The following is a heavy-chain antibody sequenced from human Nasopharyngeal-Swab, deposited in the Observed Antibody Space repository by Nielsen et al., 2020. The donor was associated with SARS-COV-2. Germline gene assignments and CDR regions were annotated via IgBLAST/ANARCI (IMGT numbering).Heavy chain of an antibody. Sequence: GGSLRLSCAASGFTFSSYEMNWVRQAPGKGLEWVSYISRSGGTIYYADSVKGRFTISRDNAKNSLYLQMSSLRAEDTAVYYCARFYVRSGRYSGSDPEDYWGQGTLVTVSS. CDR3: ARFYVRSGRYSGSDPEDY. V-gene: IGHV3-48*03. J-gene: IGHJ4*02. CDR2: ISRSGGTI. CDR1: GFTFSSYE. D-gene: IGHD1-26*01.